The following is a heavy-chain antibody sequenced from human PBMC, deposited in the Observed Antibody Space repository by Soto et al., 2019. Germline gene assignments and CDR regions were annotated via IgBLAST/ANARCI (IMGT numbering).Heavy chain of an antibody. CDR3: ARGRKGHCAAGNCYLFDY. J-gene: IGHJ4*02. Sequence: HGESLKISCQGSGNTFTSYWISWVRQMPGKGLEWMGRIDPTDSNTYYSPSSQGHVTISADRSISTAYLQWSSLKASDTGMYYCARGRKGHCAAGNCYLFDYWGQGTLVTVSS. CDR2: IDPTDSNT. CDR1: GNTFTSYW. D-gene: IGHD2-15*01. V-gene: IGHV5-10-1*01.